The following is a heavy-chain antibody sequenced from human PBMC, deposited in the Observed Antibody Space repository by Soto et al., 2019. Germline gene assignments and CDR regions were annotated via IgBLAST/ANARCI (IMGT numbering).Heavy chain of an antibody. J-gene: IGHJ1*01. V-gene: IGHV4-38-2*02. CDR1: GYAIISGYY. D-gene: IGHD3-22*01. CDR3: ARDMEATYYYDSSDHPLDD. Sequence: SATLSLTCAVSGYAIISGYYWSRIRQPPGPGLEWIGSIYHSGSTYYNPSLKSRVTISVDTSKNQFSLKLSSVTAADTAVYYCARDMEATYYYDSSDHPLDDWWQGSRVTV. CDR2: IYHSGST.